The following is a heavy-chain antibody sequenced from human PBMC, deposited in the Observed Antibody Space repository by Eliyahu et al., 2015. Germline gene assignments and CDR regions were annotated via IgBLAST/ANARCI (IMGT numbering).Heavy chain of an antibody. CDR1: GFTFSSYG. CDR3: AKEDYRGGYFDY. D-gene: IGHD4-11*01. J-gene: IGHJ4*02. CDR2: ISYDGSNK. Sequence: QVQLVESGGGVVQPGRSLXLSCAASGFTFSSYGMHWVXQAPGKGLEWVAVISYDGSNKYYADSVKGRFTISRDNSKNTLYLQMNSLRAEDTAVYYCAKEDYRGGYFDYWGQGTLVTVSS. V-gene: IGHV3-30*18.